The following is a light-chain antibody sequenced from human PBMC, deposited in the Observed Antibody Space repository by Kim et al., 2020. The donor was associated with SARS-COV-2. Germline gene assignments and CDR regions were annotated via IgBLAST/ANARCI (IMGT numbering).Light chain of an antibody. J-gene: IGLJ3*02. CDR3: NSRDNSGNHWV. V-gene: IGLV3-19*01. Sequence: SSELTQDPAVSVALGQTVRITCQGDSLRNYYASWYQQKPRLAPVLVIYGKNNRPSGIPDRFSGSSSGNTASLTITGAQAEDEADYYCNSRDNSGNHWVFG. CDR1: SLRNYY. CDR2: GKN.